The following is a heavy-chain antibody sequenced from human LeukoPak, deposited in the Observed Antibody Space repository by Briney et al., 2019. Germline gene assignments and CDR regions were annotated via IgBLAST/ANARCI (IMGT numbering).Heavy chain of an antibody. CDR1: GGSISSGNYY. CDR2: INHSGST. CDR3: ARGKRSIFIRGFDY. V-gene: IGHV4-61*10. J-gene: IGHJ4*02. Sequence: SETLSLTCTVSGGSISSGNYYWSWIRQPAGKGLEWIGEINHSGSTNYNPSLKSRVTISVDTSKNQFSLKLSSVTAADTAVYYCARGKRSIFIRGFDYWGQGTLVTVSS. D-gene: IGHD3-9*01.